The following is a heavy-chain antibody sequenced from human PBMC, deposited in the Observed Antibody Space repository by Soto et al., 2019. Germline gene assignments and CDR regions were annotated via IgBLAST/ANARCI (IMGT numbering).Heavy chain of an antibody. CDR3: ARVRVDGIVVGPAAPPYYYYYGMDV. V-gene: IGHV4-34*01. Sequence: TLSLTRAVYGGSFSGYYWSSIRQPPGKGLEWIGEINHRGSTNYNPSLKSRVTISVDTSKSQFSLKLSSVTAADTAVYYCARVRVDGIVVGPAAPPYYYYYGMDVWGQGTTVTVSS. D-gene: IGHD2-2*01. CDR1: GGSFSGYY. J-gene: IGHJ6*02. CDR2: INHRGST.